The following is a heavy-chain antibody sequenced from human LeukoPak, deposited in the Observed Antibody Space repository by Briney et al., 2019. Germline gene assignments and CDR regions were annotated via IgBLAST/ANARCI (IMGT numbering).Heavy chain of an antibody. V-gene: IGHV3-49*04. J-gene: IGHJ4*02. CDR2: IRSKAYGGTT. CDR3: TRDELTEEDY. D-gene: IGHD1-1*01. Sequence: PGGSLRLSCAASGFTFSSYSMNWVRQAPGKGLEWVGFIRSKAYGGTTEYAASVKGRFTISRDDSKSIAYLQMNSLKTEDTAVYYCTRDELTEEDYWGQGTLVTVSS. CDR1: GFTFSSYS.